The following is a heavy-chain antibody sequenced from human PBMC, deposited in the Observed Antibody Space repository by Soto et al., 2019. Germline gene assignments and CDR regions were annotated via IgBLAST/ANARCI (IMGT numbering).Heavy chain of an antibody. CDR2: IIPMFATP. V-gene: IGHV1-69*13. J-gene: IGHJ4*02. D-gene: IGHD3-22*01. CDR3: ARQFDYDSGGHYYAY. CDR1: GGTFSSHS. Sequence: GASVKVSCKASGGTFSSHSISWVRQAPGQGLEWMGGIIPMFATPNYAEKFQGRLSITADESTTTVYMQLSSLRSQDTAVYYCARQFDYDSGGHYYAYWGQGTLVTVPQ.